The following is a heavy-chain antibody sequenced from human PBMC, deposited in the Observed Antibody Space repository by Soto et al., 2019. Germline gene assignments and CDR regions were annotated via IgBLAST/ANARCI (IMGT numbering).Heavy chain of an antibody. CDR1: SSTFTSYG. D-gene: IGHD3-3*01. CDR3: ARDARYYDFWSGYRFDY. J-gene: IGHJ4*02. V-gene: IGHV1-18*01. Sequence: ASAEVSCTASSSTFTSYGVSWVRQAPGQGLEWMGWISAYNSNTNYAQKRQGRVPMTTDTSTSTAYMELRSLRSHDTAVYYCARDARYYDFWSGYRFDYWGQETLVTVSS. CDR2: ISAYNSNT.